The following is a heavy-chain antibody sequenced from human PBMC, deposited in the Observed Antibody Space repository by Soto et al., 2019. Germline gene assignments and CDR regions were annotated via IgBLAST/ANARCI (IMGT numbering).Heavy chain of an antibody. CDR3: ARGQKGYSSSWYVG. V-gene: IGHV4-34*01. Sequence: SETLSLTCAVYGGSFSGYSWSWIRQPPEKGLEWIGEISHSGSTNYNPSLKSRVTISVDTSKNQFSLKLTSVTAADTAVYYCARGQKGYSSSWYVGWGQGTLVTV. CDR1: GGSFSGYS. CDR2: ISHSGST. J-gene: IGHJ4*02. D-gene: IGHD6-13*01.